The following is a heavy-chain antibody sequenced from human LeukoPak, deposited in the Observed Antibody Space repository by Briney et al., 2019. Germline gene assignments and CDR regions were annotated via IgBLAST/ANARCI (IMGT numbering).Heavy chain of an antibody. CDR3: ARWDAYCSGGTCYFGDFAFDI. V-gene: IGHV3-7*01. D-gene: IGHD2-15*01. J-gene: IGHJ3*02. CDR2: MKGDGSVK. CDR1: GFTFSIYW. Sequence: PGGSLRLSCAAAGFTFSIYWMSWVRLAPGKGLEWVASMKGDGSVKHFLDSVEGRFTISRDNAKNSLYLQMNSLRAEDTAVYYCARWDAYCSGGTCYFGDFAFDIWGQGTMVTVSS.